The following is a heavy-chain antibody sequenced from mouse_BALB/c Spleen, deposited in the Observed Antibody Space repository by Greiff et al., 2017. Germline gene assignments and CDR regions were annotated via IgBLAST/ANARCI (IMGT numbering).Heavy chain of an antibody. CDR3: ARGLTGYAMDY. J-gene: IGHJ4*01. Sequence: DVQLQESGGGLVQPGGSLRLSCATSGFTFTDYYMSWVRQPPGKALEWLGFIRNKANGYTTEYSASVKGRFTISRDNSQSILYLQMNTLRAEDSATYYCARGLTGYAMDYWGQGTSVTVSS. V-gene: IGHV7-3*02. CDR1: GFTFTDYY. CDR2: IRNKANGYTT. D-gene: IGHD4-1*01.